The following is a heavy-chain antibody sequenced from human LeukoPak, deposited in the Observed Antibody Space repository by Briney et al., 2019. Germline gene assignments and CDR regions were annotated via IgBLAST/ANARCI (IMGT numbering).Heavy chain of an antibody. CDR1: GGSISSSSYY. D-gene: IGHD4-23*01. J-gene: IGHJ4*02. Sequence: PSETLSLTCTVSGGSISSSSYYWGWIRQPPGKGLEWIGSIYYSGSTYYNPSLKSRVTISVDTSKNQFSLKLSSVTAADTAVYYCARRFGGNYGYWGQGTLVTVSS. CDR2: IYYSGST. V-gene: IGHV4-39*01. CDR3: ARRFGGNYGY.